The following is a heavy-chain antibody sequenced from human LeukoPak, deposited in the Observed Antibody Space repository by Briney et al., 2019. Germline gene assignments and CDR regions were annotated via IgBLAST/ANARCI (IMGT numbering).Heavy chain of an antibody. Sequence: GGSLRLSCAASGFTFSDYYMSWIRQAPGKGLEWVSYISSSGSTIYYADSVKGRFPISRDNAKNSLYLQMNSLRAEDTAVYYCARDTAMAPYYYYGMDVWGQGTTVTVSS. CDR3: ARDTAMAPYYYYGMDV. J-gene: IGHJ6*02. V-gene: IGHV3-11*01. CDR2: ISSSGSTI. D-gene: IGHD5-18*01. CDR1: GFTFSDYY.